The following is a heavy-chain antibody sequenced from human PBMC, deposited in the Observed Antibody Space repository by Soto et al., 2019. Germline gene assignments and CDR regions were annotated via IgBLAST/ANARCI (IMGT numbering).Heavy chain of an antibody. D-gene: IGHD3-10*01. CDR2: IKGDGSED. V-gene: IGHV3-7*01. Sequence: EVQLVESGGVLVQPGGSLKVSCAASGFTFSSSWMNWVRQAPGKGLEWVANIKGDGSEDYYVDSVRGRFTISRDNANPSLSLQMNRLRAEDTAVYYCAAGFPPDYWGQGTLVTVSS. J-gene: IGHJ1*01. CDR3: AAGFPPDY. CDR1: GFTFSSSW.